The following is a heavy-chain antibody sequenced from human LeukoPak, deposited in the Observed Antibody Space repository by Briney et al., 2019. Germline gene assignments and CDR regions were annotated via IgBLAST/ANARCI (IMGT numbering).Heavy chain of an antibody. CDR2: SYSSGNT. J-gene: IGHJ6*03. CDR3: ATARADYGDYNSFYYMDV. CDR1: GDSMRSDSYF. D-gene: IGHD4-17*01. Sequence: SETLSLTCTVSGDSMRSDSYFWSWIRQPAGKGLEGIGRSYSSGNTYYNPSLESRVTISLDTPRNQFSLKVSSVTAADTAVYYCATARADYGDYNSFYYMDVWGKGTTVTVSS. V-gene: IGHV4-61*02.